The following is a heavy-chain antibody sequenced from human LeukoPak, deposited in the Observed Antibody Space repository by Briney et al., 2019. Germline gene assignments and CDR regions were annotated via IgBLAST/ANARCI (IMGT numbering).Heavy chain of an antibody. J-gene: IGHJ4*02. CDR2: IIPIFGTA. V-gene: IGHV1-69*05. CDR3: ARGIDSSGYYSFDY. D-gene: IGHD3-22*01. CDR1: GGTFSSYA. Sequence: SVKVSCKASGGTFSSYAISWVRQAPGQGLEWKGGIIPIFGTANYAQKFQGRVTITTDESTSTAYMELSSLRSEDTAVYYCARGIDSSGYYSFDYWGQGILVTVSS.